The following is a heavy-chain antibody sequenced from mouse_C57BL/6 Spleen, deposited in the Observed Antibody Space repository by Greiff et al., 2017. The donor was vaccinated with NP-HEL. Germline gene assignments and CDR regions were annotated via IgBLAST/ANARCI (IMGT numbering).Heavy chain of an antibody. CDR1: GYTFTSYW. CDR2: IHPNSGST. Sequence: QVQLQQPGAELVKPGASVKLSCKASGYTFTSYWMHWVKQRPGQGLEWIGMIHPNSGSTNYNEKFKSKATLTVDKSSSTAYMQLSSLTSEDSAVYYCSRWGTGSFAYWGQGTLVTVSA. CDR3: SRWGTGSFAY. V-gene: IGHV1-64*01. D-gene: IGHD4-1*01. J-gene: IGHJ3*01.